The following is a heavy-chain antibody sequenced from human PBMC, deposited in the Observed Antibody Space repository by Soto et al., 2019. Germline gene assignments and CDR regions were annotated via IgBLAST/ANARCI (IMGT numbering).Heavy chain of an antibody. CDR2: VNQSGST. CDR3: ARRVAAAGQYYYYGMDV. Sequence: QVQLQQWGAGLLKPSETLSLTCAVYGGSFSDYSWSWIRQPPGKGLEWIGEVNQSGSTNYNPSLKSRVTISVDTSKNQFSLKLSSVTAADTAVYYCARRVAAAGQYYYYGMDVWGQGTTVTVSS. V-gene: IGHV4-34*01. D-gene: IGHD6-13*01. CDR1: GGSFSDYS. J-gene: IGHJ6*02.